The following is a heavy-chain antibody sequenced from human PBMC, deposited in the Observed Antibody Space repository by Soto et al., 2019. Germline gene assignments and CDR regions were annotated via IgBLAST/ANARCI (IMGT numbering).Heavy chain of an antibody. V-gene: IGHV4-30-2*01. CDR1: GGSISSGGYS. D-gene: IGHD2-15*01. J-gene: IGHJ5*02. CDR3: ARDYCSGGSCYSGHWXDP. Sequence: SETLSLTCAVSGGSISSGGYSWSWIRQPPGKGLEWIGYIYHSGSTYYNPSLKSRVTISVDRSKNQFSLKLSSVTAADTAVYYCARDYCSGGSCYSGHWXDPWGQGTLVTVSS. CDR2: IYHSGST.